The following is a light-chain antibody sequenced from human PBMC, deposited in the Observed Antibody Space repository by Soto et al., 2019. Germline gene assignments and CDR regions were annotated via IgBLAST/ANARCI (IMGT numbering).Light chain of an antibody. CDR2: STN. J-gene: IGLJ2*01. Sequence: QTVVTQEPSLSVSPGGTVTLTCALSSGSVSPSYYPSWYQQTSGQAPRTLISSTNTRSSGVPDRFSGSILGNKAALIITGAQADDESDYYCVLYMGNGISVFGGGTKLTVL. V-gene: IGLV8-61*01. CDR1: SGSVSPSYY. CDR3: VLYMGNGISV.